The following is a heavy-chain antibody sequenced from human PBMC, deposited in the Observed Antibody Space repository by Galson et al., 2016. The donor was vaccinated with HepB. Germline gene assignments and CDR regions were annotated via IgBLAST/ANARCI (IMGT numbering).Heavy chain of an antibody. Sequence: SETLSLTCTVSGGSISSGSHYWGWIRQPPGKGLEWIGTMYYGGSTYFNPSLKSRATISVDTSNKQVSLKLTSVTAADTAVYYCVSTSRGSFCSTSSCYIDYWGQGTLVTVSS. J-gene: IGHJ4*02. D-gene: IGHD2-2*01. V-gene: IGHV4-39*01. CDR3: VSTSRGSFCSTSSCYIDY. CDR1: GGSISSGSHY. CDR2: MYYGGST.